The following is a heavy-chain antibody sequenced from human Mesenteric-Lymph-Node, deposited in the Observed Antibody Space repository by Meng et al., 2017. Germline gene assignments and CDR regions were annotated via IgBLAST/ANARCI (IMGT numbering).Heavy chain of an antibody. CDR1: GFTFSNNY. CDR3: VRVREHYHTSTGYQYYFDY. CDR2: IYSDRTT. D-gene: IGHD3-9*01. J-gene: IGHJ4*02. V-gene: IGHV3-53*04. Sequence: GGSLRLSCAASGFTFSNNYMSWVRQAPGKGLEWVSVIYSDRTTYYADSVKGRFTISRHDSKNTLYFQLNSLRPDDTAVYYCVRVREHYHTSTGYQYYFDYWGQGSLVTVSS.